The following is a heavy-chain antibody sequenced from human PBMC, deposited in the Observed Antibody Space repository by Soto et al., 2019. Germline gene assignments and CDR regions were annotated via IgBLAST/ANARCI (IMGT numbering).Heavy chain of an antibody. CDR2: TRNKANSYTT. CDR1: GFTFSDHY. J-gene: IGHJ6*02. Sequence: EVQLVESGGGLVQPGGSLRLSCAASGFTFSDHYMDWVRQAPGKGLEWVGRTRNKANSYTTEYAASVKGRFTISRDDSKNSLYLQMNSLKTEDTAVYYCARGIGIAAAGTWGVGYYYYGMDVWGQGTTVTVSS. CDR3: ARGIGIAAAGTWGVGYYYYGMDV. D-gene: IGHD6-13*01. V-gene: IGHV3-72*01.